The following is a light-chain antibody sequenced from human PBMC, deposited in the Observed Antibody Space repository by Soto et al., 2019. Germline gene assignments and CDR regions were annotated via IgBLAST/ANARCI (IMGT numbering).Light chain of an antibody. CDR2: DVN. CDR3: SSYTSSGTYV. V-gene: IGLV2-14*03. CDR1: SSDVGGYNY. J-gene: IGLJ1*01. Sequence: QSALTQPASVSGSPGQSITISCTGTSSDVGGYNYVSWYQQHPGKAPKLMIYDVNNRPSGVSNRFSGSKSGNTASLTISGLQAEDEADYYCSSYTSSGTYVFGTGTKVTVL.